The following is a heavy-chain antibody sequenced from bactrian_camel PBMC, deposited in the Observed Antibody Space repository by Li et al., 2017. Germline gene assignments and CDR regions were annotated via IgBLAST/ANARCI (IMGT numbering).Heavy chain of an antibody. CDR1: GFTFSTYD. CDR2: ISSSGGIT. CDR3: AIGIGTNYAWNS. Sequence: VQLVESGGGLVQPGGSLRLSCAASGFTFSTYDMSWVRQAPGKGLEWVSRISSSGGITYYTDSVRGRFTSSRDNAKNTVYLQLNNLKTEDVAMYYCAIGIGTNYAWNSWGQGTQVTVS. V-gene: IGHV3S40*01. D-gene: IGHD4*01. J-gene: IGHJ4*01.